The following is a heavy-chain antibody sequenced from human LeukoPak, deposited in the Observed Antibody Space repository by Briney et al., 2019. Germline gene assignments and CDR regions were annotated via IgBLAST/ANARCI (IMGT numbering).Heavy chain of an antibody. V-gene: IGHV3-23*01. J-gene: IGHJ3*02. D-gene: IGHD3-10*01. CDR3: AKDMSTMVRGVIEDAFDI. Sequence: GGSLRLSCAASGFTFNSYAMSWLRQAPGKGREWVSAISGSVGITYYPDSVKGRFTISRDNSKNTLYLQMNSLRAEDTAVYYCAKDMSTMVRGVIEDAFDIWGQGTMVTVSS. CDR2: ISGSVGIT. CDR1: GFTFNSYA.